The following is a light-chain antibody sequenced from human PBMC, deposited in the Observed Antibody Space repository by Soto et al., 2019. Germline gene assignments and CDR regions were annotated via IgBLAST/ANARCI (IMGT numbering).Light chain of an antibody. CDR2: SAS. CDR3: QKFITAPLT. J-gene: IGKJ5*01. CDR1: QDISVY. V-gene: IGKV1-27*01. Sequence: DIQMTHSPSSLSASVGDRVTITCRASQDISVYLAWYQQKPGKVPKLLIYSASTLQSGVPSRFSGSGSGTDFTLTICALHPENVATFYSQKFITAPLTFGQGTRLEIK.